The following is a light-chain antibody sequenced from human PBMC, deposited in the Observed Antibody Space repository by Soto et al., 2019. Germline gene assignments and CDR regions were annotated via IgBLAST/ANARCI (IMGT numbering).Light chain of an antibody. CDR2: AAS. CDR1: ENIFKY. CDR3: QHYNTRSLA. Sequence: DIQMIQSPATLSASVGDRITITCRASENIFKYVAWYQQTSGRAPNLLIYAASDLESGVPSRFSGSGSGTEFSLTIDNLQPNDSATYYCQHYNTRSLAFGGGTKVDVK. J-gene: IGKJ4*01. V-gene: IGKV1-5*01.